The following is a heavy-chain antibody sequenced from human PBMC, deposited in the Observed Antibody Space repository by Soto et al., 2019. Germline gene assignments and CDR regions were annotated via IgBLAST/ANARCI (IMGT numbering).Heavy chain of an antibody. Sequence: QVQLVESGGGVVQPGRSLRLSCAASGFTFSSYAMHWVRQAPGKGLEWVAVISYDGSNKYYADSMKGRFTISRDNSKNTLYLQMNSLRAEDTAVYYCARDQSPGIAVAAPNWSAFDIWGQGTMVTVSS. V-gene: IGHV3-30-3*01. CDR1: GFTFSSYA. J-gene: IGHJ3*02. CDR2: ISYDGSNK. D-gene: IGHD6-19*01. CDR3: ARDQSPGIAVAAPNWSAFDI.